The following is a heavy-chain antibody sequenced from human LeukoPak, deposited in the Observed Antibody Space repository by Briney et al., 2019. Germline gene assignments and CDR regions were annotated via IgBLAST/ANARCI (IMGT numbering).Heavy chain of an antibody. Sequence: PSETLSLTCTGSGGSISSYYWSWIRQPPGKGLEWIGYIYYSGSTNYNPSLKSRVTISVDTSKNQFSLKLSSVTAADTAVYYCARSWFGELALDYWGQGTLVTVSS. V-gene: IGHV4-59*01. CDR3: ARSWFGELALDY. J-gene: IGHJ4*02. CDR2: IYYSGST. CDR1: GGSISSYY. D-gene: IGHD3-10*01.